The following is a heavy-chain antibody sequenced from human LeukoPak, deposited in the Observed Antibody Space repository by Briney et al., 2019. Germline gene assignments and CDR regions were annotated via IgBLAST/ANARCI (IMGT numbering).Heavy chain of an antibody. CDR3: ASRGVAGTG. J-gene: IGHJ4*02. CDR2: INHSGST. Sequence: PSEILSLTCTVSGGSISSYYWSWIRQPPGKGLEWIGEINHSGSTNYNPSLKSRVTISVDTSKNQFSLKLSSVTAADTAVYYCASRGVAGTGWGQGTLVTVSS. D-gene: IGHD6-19*01. CDR1: GGSISSYY. V-gene: IGHV4-34*01.